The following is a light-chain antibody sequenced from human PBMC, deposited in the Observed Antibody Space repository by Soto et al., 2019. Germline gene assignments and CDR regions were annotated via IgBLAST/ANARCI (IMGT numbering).Light chain of an antibody. Sequence: EIVMTQSPATLSVSPGERATLSCRASQSARSSLGWYQQKPGQPPSLLLYDVSIRATGIPARFNGSGSGTEFTLTISSLQSEDFAVYYCQQYNNWPPTFGQGTRLEIK. CDR2: DVS. J-gene: IGKJ5*01. CDR3: QQYNNWPPT. CDR1: QSARSS. V-gene: IGKV3-15*01.